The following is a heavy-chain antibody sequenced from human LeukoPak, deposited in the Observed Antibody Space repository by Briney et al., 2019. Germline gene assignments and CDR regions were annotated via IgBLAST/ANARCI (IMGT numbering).Heavy chain of an antibody. Sequence: ASVKVSCKASGYTFTSYDINWVRQATGQGLEWMGWMNPNSGNTGYAQKFQGRVTMTTNTSISTAYMELSSLRSEHTAVYFCARVQTASNYDSSGYLSDIWGQGTMVTVSS. CDR3: ARVQTASNYDSSGYLSDI. J-gene: IGHJ3*02. D-gene: IGHD3-22*01. CDR2: MNPNSGNT. CDR1: GYTFTSYD. V-gene: IGHV1-8*01.